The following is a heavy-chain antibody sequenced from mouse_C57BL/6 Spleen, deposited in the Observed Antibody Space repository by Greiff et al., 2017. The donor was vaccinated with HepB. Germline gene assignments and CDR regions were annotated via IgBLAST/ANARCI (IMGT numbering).Heavy chain of an antibody. V-gene: IGHV1-64*01. J-gene: IGHJ3*01. D-gene: IGHD1-1*01. CDR2: IHPNSGST. CDR1: GYTFTSYW. CDR3: ARAEGLYYGSRNWFAY. Sequence: QVQLQQPGAELVKPGASVKLSCKASGYTFTSYWMHWVKQRPGQGLEWIGMIHPNSGSTNYNEKFKSKATLTVDKSSSTAYMQLSSLTSEDSAVYYCARAEGLYYGSRNWFAYWGQGTLVTVSA.